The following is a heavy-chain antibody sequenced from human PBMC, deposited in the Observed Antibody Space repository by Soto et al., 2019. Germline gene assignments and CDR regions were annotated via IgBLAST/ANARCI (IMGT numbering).Heavy chain of an antibody. Sequence: SGPALVNHAQTLTLTCTFSGFSLSTSGMCVSWIRQPPGKALEWLARIDWDDDKYYSTSLKTRLTISKDTSKNQVVLTMTNMEPVDTATYYCARVTYYYDSSGYTPRPFDYWGQGTLVNVS. V-gene: IGHV2-70*11. CDR1: GFSLSTSGMC. CDR3: ARVTYYYDSSGYTPRPFDY. J-gene: IGHJ4*02. D-gene: IGHD3-22*01. CDR2: IDWDDDK.